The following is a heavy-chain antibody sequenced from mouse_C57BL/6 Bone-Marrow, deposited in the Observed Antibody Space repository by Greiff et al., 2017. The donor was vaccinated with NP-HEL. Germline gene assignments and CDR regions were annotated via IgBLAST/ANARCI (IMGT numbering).Heavy chain of an antibody. D-gene: IGHD1-1*01. CDR3: ARDYGSSENAMDY. CDR1: GYSITSGYY. J-gene: IGHJ4*01. V-gene: IGHV3-6*01. Sequence: EVQLVESGPGLVKPSQSLSLTCSVTGYSITSGYYWNWIRQFPGNKLEWMGYISYDGSNNYNPSLKNRISITRDTSKNQFFLKLNSVTTEDTATYYCARDYGSSENAMDYWGQGTSVTVSS. CDR2: ISYDGSN.